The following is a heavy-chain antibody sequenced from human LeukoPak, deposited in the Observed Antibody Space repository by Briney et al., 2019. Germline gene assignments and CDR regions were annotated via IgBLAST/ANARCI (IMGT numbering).Heavy chain of an antibody. Sequence: TGGSLRLSCAASGFTFSNAWMSWVRQAPGKGLEWVGRIKSKTDGGTTDYAAPVKGRFTISRDDSKNTLYLQMNSLKTEDTAVYYCTSSYGDYKDDYWGQGTLVTVSS. CDR2: IKSKTDGGTT. CDR3: TSSYGDYKDDY. CDR1: GFTFSNAW. D-gene: IGHD4-17*01. V-gene: IGHV3-15*01. J-gene: IGHJ4*02.